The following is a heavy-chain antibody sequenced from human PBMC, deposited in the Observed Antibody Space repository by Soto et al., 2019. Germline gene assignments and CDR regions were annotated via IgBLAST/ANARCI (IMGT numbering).Heavy chain of an antibody. CDR3: ARAYSSGWYSY. CDR1: GFTFSSYA. CDR2: ISYDGSNK. V-gene: IGHV3-30-3*01. J-gene: IGHJ4*02. D-gene: IGHD6-19*01. Sequence: PGGSLRLSCAASGFTFSSYAMHWVRQAPGKGLEWVAVISYDGSNKYYADSVKGRFTISRDNSKNTLYLQMNSLRAEDTAVYYCARAYSSGWYSYWGQGTLVTVSS.